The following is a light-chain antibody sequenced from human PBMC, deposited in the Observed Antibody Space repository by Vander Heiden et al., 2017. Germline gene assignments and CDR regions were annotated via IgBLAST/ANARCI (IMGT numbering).Light chain of an antibody. CDR1: QGINTW. J-gene: IGKJ5*01. Sequence: DIQMTQSPSSVSASVGDRVTITCRASQGINTWLAWYQQKPGKAPKFLIYAASSLQSEVPSRFSGSGSGTDFTLTINSLQPEDFATYYCQQADTFPITFGQGTRLEIK. CDR3: QQADTFPIT. CDR2: AAS. V-gene: IGKV1D-12*01.